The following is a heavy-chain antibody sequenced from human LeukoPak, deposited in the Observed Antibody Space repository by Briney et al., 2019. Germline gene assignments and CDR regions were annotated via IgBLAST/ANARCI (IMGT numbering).Heavy chain of an antibody. J-gene: IGHJ4*02. CDR3: ARDKAVAGANDY. Sequence: GGSLRLSCAASGFTFSSYSMNWVRQAPGKGLEWVSSISSSSSYIYYADSVKGRFTISRDNAKTSLYLQMNSLRAEDTAVYYCARDKAVAGANDYWGQGTLVTVSS. CDR2: ISSSSSYI. D-gene: IGHD6-19*01. CDR1: GFTFSSYS. V-gene: IGHV3-21*01.